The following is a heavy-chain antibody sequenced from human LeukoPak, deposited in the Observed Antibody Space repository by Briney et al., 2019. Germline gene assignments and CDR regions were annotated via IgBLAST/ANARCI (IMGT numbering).Heavy chain of an antibody. V-gene: IGHV1-2*02. D-gene: IGHD3-10*01. CDR3: ARGVTMVL. CDR1: GYTFTGYY. Sequence: ASVKVSCKASGYTFTGYYLHWVRQAPGQGLEWMGCVNPNSGDTNYAQKFQGSVTMTRDTSISTAYMELSRLRSDDTAVYYCARGVTMVLWGQGTLVTVSS. J-gene: IGHJ4*02. CDR2: VNPNSGDT.